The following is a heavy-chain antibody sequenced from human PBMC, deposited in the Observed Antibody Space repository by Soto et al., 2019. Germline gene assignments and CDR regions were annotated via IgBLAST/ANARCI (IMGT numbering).Heavy chain of an antibody. J-gene: IGHJ4*02. Sequence: ASVKVSCKASGYSFTSYAMHWVRHATGQRLEWMGWINACDGNRKFAQKFQDRVTITTDTSTNTVYMELRSLKSDDTAIYYCARDRLRGYDSSGFYSWGQGTMVTVSS. V-gene: IGHV1-3*01. CDR3: ARDRLRGYDSSGFYS. CDR2: INACDGNR. CDR1: GYSFTSYA. D-gene: IGHD3-22*01.